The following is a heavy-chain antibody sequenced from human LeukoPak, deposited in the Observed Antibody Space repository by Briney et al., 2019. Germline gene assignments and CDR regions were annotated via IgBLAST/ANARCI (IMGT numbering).Heavy chain of an antibody. CDR3: ARQMNTVTADY. CDR1: GGSISSYY. V-gene: IGHV4-59*08. J-gene: IGHJ4*02. D-gene: IGHD4-17*01. Sequence: PSETLSLTCTVSGGSISSYYWSWIRQPPGGGLEWIGYIYYSGYTSYNPSLRGRVTISVDTSKNQFSLKLSSVTAADTAVYYCARQMNTVTADYWGQGTLVTVSS. CDR2: IYYSGYT.